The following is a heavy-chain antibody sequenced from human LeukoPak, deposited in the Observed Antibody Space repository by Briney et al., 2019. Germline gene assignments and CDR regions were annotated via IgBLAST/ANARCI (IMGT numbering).Heavy chain of an antibody. J-gene: IGHJ4*02. CDR2: IYYSGST. Sequence: SSETLSLTCTVSGGSISSGGYYWSWIRQHPGKGLEWIGYIYYSGSTYYNPSLKSRVTISVDTSKNQFSLKLSSVTAADTGVYYCARGGDSSGYLFDYWGQGTLVTVSS. D-gene: IGHD3-22*01. V-gene: IGHV4-31*03. CDR1: GGSISSGGYY. CDR3: ARGGDSSGYLFDY.